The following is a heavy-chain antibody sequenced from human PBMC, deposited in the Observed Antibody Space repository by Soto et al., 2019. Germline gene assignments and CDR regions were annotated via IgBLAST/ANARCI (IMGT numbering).Heavy chain of an antibody. Sequence: QVQLVESGGAWVKPGGSLRLSCAASGFTFIDYYMSWIRQSPGKGLEWVSYISSSGSTIYNADSVTGRFTISRDSAKNSLYLQMNMMRAEDKAVSYCSRHGLFAWGQGTLVTVSS. V-gene: IGHV3-11*01. J-gene: IGHJ5*02. CDR3: SRHGLFA. CDR2: ISSSGSTI. CDR1: GFTFIDYY. D-gene: IGHD2-21*01.